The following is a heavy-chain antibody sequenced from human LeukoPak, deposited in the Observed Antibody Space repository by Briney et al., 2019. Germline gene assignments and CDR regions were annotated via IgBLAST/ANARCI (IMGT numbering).Heavy chain of an antibody. D-gene: IGHD6-13*01. V-gene: IGHV4-38-2*02. J-gene: IGHJ6*03. CDR3: ARGRSSSWRKYSYYYYYYMDV. Sequence: SETLSLTCTVSGYSISSGYYWSWIRQPPGKGLEWIGEINHSGSTNYNPSLKSRVTISVDTSKNQFSLKLSSVTAADTAVYYCARGRSSSWRKYSYYYYYYMDVWGKGTTVTVSS. CDR2: INHSGST. CDR1: GYSISSGYY.